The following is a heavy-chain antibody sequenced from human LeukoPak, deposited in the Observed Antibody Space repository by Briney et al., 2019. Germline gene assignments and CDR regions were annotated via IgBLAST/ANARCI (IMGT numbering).Heavy chain of an antibody. D-gene: IGHD2-15*01. Sequence: PGGSLRLSCAASGFTFSSYSMNWVRQAPGKGLEWVSSISSSSSYIYYADSVKGRFTISRDNAKNSLYLQMNSLRAEDTAVYYCARNLVYYYYMDVWGKGTTVTVSS. V-gene: IGHV3-21*01. J-gene: IGHJ6*03. CDR3: ARNLVYYYYMDV. CDR2: ISSSSSYI. CDR1: GFTFSSYS.